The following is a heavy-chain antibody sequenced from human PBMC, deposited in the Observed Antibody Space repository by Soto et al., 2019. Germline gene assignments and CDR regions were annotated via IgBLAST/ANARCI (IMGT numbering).Heavy chain of an antibody. CDR2: IYRGGST. Sequence: SETLYLTCTVSGDSISSGDYFWSWIRQPPGKGLEWIGYIYRGGSTYNNPSLRSRVTISADTSRNQFSLKLTSATAADTAIYYCARGLVLPPTTPIRACFDPWGQGTLVTVSS. D-gene: IGHD2-2*02. CDR1: GDSISSGDYF. V-gene: IGHV4-30-4*01. J-gene: IGHJ5*02. CDR3: ARGLVLPPTTPIRACFDP.